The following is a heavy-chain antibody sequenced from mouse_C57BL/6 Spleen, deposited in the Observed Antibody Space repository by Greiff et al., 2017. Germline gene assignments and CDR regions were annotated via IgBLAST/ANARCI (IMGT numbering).Heavy chain of an antibody. CDR2: ISSAGSTI. Sequence: EVHLVESGGGLVKPGGSLKLSCAASGFTFSDYGMHWVRQAPGKGLEWVAYISSAGSTITYADTVKGRFTVTGDNAKNTLFLQVTSLGSEDTAMYDSARYDYEDFDYGGQGTPLTVSS. CDR1: GFTFSDYG. J-gene: IGHJ2*01. CDR3: ARYDYEDFDY. D-gene: IGHD2-4*01. V-gene: IGHV5-17*01.